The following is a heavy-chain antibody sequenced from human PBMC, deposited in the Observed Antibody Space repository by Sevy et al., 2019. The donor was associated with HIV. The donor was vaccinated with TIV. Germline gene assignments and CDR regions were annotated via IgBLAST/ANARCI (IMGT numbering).Heavy chain of an antibody. CDR1: GYIFNTYW. D-gene: IGHD3-22*01. V-gene: IGHV5-51*01. Sequence: GESLKISCKSSGYIFNTYWIGWVRQMPGKGLEWMGVIYPGDFDTRYSPAFKGRVTISADKSISTADLQWSSRKAWDTAMYYYGSRIDYSGSSGARREVIDYWGQGTLVTVSS. CDR2: IYPGDFDT. J-gene: IGHJ4*02. CDR3: GSRIDYSGSSGARREVIDY.